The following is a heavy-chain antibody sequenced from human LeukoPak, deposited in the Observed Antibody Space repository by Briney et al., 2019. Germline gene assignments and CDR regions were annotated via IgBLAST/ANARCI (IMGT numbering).Heavy chain of an antibody. J-gene: IGHJ4*02. V-gene: IGHV6-1*01. Sequence: SQTLSLTCAISGDSVSSNSAAWNWIRQSPSRGLEWLGRTYYRCKWYNDYAVSVKSRITINPDTSKNQFSLQLNSVTPEDTAVYYCAREGGEVPRRLMYSSGWLDYWGQGTLVTVSS. CDR2: TYYRCKWYN. CDR3: AREGGEVPRRLMYSSGWLDY. CDR1: GDSVSSNSAA. D-gene: IGHD6-19*01.